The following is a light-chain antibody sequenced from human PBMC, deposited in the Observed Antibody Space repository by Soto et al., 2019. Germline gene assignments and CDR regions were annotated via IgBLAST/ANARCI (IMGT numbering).Light chain of an antibody. J-gene: IGLJ1*01. CDR3: AVWDDSLSAYV. CDR1: SSNIGINY. Sequence: QSVLTQPHSASGTPGQRVTISCSGSSSNIGINYVYWYQQRPGTAPKLLIYTNDQRPSGVPDRFSGSKSGTSASLAISGLRSEDEGDYYCAVWDDSLSAYVFGTGTKVTVL. CDR2: TND. V-gene: IGLV1-47*02.